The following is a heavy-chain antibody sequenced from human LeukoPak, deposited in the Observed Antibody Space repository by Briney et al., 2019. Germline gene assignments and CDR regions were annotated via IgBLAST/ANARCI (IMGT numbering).Heavy chain of an antibody. Sequence: GSLRLSXXAXGFTVSSNDMSWVRQAPGKGLEWVSVIYSGGGTYYSDSVKGRFTISMDNSKNTLYLQMNSLRAEDTAVYYCVRSWVSWGQGTLVTVSS. CDR3: VRSWVS. V-gene: IGHV3-66*01. D-gene: IGHD6-13*01. CDR1: GFTVSSND. CDR2: IYSGGGT. J-gene: IGHJ5*02.